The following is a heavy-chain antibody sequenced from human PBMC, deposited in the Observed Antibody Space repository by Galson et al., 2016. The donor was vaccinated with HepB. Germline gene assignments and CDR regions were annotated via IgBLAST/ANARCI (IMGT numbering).Heavy chain of an antibody. Sequence: SLRLSCAASGFAFGDFAIHWVRQAXGKGLAXVAVTSYDGNIKYYADSVKGRFTISRDNSRNMVFLQMNSLRPEDSAAYYCAREIAVDNKIAGTDSWGQGTLVTVSS. CDR2: TSYDGNIK. D-gene: IGHD6-19*01. J-gene: IGHJ5*01. CDR1: GFAFGDFA. CDR3: AREIAVDNKIAGTDS. V-gene: IGHV3-30*04.